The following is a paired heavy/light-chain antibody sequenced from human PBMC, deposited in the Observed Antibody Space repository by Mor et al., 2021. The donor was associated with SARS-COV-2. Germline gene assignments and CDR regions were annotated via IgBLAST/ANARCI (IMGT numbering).Heavy chain of an antibody. V-gene: IGHV3-48*01. Sequence: EVQLVESGGGLVQPGGSLRLSCAASGFTFSYYNMNWVRQAPGKGLEWVSYITRSSSTIYYADSVKGRFTISRDNAKNSLYLQMNNLRAEDTAVYYCARRAPADYYDSSGGDFDYWGQGTLVTVSS. CDR1: GFTFSYYN. D-gene: IGHD3-22*01. J-gene: IGHJ4*02. CDR2: ITRSSSTI. CDR3: ARRAPADYYDSSGGDFDY.
Light chain of an antibody. CDR1: SSNIGSNT. CDR3: AAWDDSLNGPV. Sequence: QSVLTQPPSASGTPGQRVTISCSGSSSNIGSNTVNWYQQLPGTAPKLLIYSNNQRPSGVPDRFSGSKSGTSASLAISGLQSGDEADYYCAAWDDSLNGPVFGGGTKLTVL. CDR2: SNN. V-gene: IGLV1-44*01. J-gene: IGLJ2*01.